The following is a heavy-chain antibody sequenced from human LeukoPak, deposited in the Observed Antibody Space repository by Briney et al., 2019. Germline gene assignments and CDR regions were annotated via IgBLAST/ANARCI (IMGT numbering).Heavy chain of an antibody. CDR2: ISGSGGST. D-gene: IGHD1-26*01. Sequence: GGSLRLSCAASGFTFSSYAMSWVRQAPGKGLEWVSAISGSGGSTYYADSVKGRFTISRDNAKNSLYLQMNSLRAEDTAVYYCAREWELLGGHFDYWGQGTLVTVSS. CDR3: AREWELLGGHFDY. CDR1: GFTFSSYA. V-gene: IGHV3-23*01. J-gene: IGHJ4*02.